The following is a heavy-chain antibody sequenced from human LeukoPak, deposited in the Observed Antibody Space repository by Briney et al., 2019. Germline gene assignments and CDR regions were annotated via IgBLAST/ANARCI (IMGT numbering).Heavy chain of an antibody. CDR3: ANKKFSGWNGPFDY. J-gene: IGHJ4*02. Sequence: GGSVSLSYAPSGFTFDEYSMHWVRHVAGRGLEWVSGISWNSGSIGYAECVQGRFTISRDNSKNSLYLQMTSLRAEDTALSYCANKKFSGWNGPFDYCGQGTLVTVSS. CDR1: GFTFDEYS. D-gene: IGHD6-19*01. V-gene: IGHV3-9*01. CDR2: ISWNSGSI.